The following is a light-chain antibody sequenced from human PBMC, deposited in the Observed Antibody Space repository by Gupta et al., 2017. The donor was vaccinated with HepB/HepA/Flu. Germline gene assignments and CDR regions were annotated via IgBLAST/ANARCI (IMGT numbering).Light chain of an antibody. CDR1: NLGDKY. V-gene: IGLV3-1*01. Sequence: SYDLTQPPSVSVSPGQTASITCSGDNLGDKYAFWFQQKPGQSPVLVIYHDYKRPAGIPGRFSGSNSGNTATLTIGGTQALDEADYYCQAWDTNTAVFGGGTKLTVL. CDR3: QAWDTNTAV. CDR2: HDY. J-gene: IGLJ2*01.